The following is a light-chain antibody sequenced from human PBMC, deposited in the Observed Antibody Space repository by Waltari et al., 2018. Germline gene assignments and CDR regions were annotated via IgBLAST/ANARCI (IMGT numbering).Light chain of an antibody. V-gene: IGLV2-11*01. J-gene: IGLJ3*02. Sequence: QSALTQPRSVSGSPGQSVTISCTGPSSDVGGYNHVSWYQQHPGKAPKLMIYDVIKRPSGVPDRFSGSKSGITASLTISGLQAEDEADYYCCSFAGTYTWVFGGGTKLTVL. CDR1: SSDVGGYNH. CDR3: CSFAGTYTWV. CDR2: DVI.